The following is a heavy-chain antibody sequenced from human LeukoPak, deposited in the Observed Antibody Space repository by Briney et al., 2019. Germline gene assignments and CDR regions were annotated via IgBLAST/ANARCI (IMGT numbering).Heavy chain of an antibody. J-gene: IGHJ4*02. D-gene: IGHD3-22*01. Sequence: ASVTVSCKASGYTFTGYYMHWVRQAPGQGLEWMGRINPNSGGTNYAQKFQGRVTMTRDTSISTAYMELSRLRSDDTAVYYCARDLDYYDSSGYYSYFDYWGQGTLVTVSS. CDR1: GYTFTGYY. CDR3: ARDLDYYDSSGYYSYFDY. V-gene: IGHV1-2*06. CDR2: INPNSGGT.